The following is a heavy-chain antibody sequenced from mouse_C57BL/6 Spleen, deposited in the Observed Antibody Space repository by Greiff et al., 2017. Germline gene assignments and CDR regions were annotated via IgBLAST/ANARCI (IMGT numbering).Heavy chain of an antibody. CDR2: INPSSGYT. Sequence: VQLKQSGAELARPGASVKMSCKASGYTFTSYTMHWVKQRPGQGLEWIGYINPSSGYTKYNQKFKDKATLTADKSSSTAYMQLSSLTSEDSAVYYCARSRRDGYPFAYWGQGTLVTVSA. V-gene: IGHV1-4*01. CDR1: GYTFTSYT. CDR3: ARSRRDGYPFAY. J-gene: IGHJ3*01. D-gene: IGHD2-3*01.